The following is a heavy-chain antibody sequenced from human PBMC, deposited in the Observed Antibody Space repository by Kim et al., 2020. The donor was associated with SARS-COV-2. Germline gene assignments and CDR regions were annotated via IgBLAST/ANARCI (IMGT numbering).Heavy chain of an antibody. D-gene: IGHD3-3*01. J-gene: IGHJ4*02. Sequence: SRKSLVTISVDTSKNQFSLKRSSVTAADTAVYYCARGRRILQGFLEWLDYWGQGTLVTVSS. V-gene: IGHV4-39*07. CDR3: ARGRRILQGFLEWLDY.